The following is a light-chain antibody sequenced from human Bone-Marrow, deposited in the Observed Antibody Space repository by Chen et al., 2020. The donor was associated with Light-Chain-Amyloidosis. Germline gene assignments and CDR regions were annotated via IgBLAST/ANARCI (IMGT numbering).Light chain of an antibody. CDR2: AAS. V-gene: IGKV1-6*01. J-gene: IGKJ3*01. CDR3: LQEYKYPRT. Sequence: AIQMTQSPSSLSASVGDRVTITCRASQDIGDDLGWYQQKPGKPPKLLIYAASSLHSGVPSRCSGSRSSTEFTLTTSTLQPEDFATYYCLQEYKYPRTFGPVTKVEI. CDR1: QDIGDD.